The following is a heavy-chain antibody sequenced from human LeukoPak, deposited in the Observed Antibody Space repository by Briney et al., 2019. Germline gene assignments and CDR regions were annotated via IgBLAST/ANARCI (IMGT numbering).Heavy chain of an antibody. V-gene: IGHV3-30-3*01. CDR3: ARENSGSYWSYFDY. CDR1: VFTFISYP. Sequence: GGSLRLSCAASVFTFISYPMHWVRQAPCKGLEWLEVISYDGSNKYYADSVKGRFTISRDNSKNTLYLQMNSLRAEDTAVYYCARENSGSYWSYFDYWGQGTLVTVSS. D-gene: IGHD1-26*01. CDR2: ISYDGSNK. J-gene: IGHJ4*02.